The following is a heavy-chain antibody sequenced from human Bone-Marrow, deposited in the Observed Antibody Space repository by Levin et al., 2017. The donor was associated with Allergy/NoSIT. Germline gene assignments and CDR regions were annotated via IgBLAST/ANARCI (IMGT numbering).Heavy chain of an antibody. CDR1: GFNFANAW. CDR2: IQSETNVGTT. V-gene: IGHV3-15*01. J-gene: IGHJ4*02. Sequence: PGGSLRLSCAASGFNFANAWLSWVRQAPGKGLEWVGRIQSETNVGTTDYAAPVKGRFTLSRDESKKTLYLQMDSLKTEDTAVYYCTWGGGSYDYWGQGTLVTVSS. D-gene: IGHD1-26*01. CDR3: TWGGGSYDY.